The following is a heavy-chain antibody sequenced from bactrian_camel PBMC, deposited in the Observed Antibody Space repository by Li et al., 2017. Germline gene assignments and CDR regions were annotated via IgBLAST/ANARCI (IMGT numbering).Heavy chain of an antibody. CDR2: INTGGGTT. J-gene: IGHJ4*01. V-gene: IGHV3S1*01. CDR3: TMPLSTGVWYSLFAH. CDR1: GFTFGSYW. Sequence: HVQLVESGGGLVQPGGSLRLSCAASGFTFGSYWMYWVRQAPGKGLEWVSAINTGGGTTSFADSVKGRFTISRDNAKNTVYLQMDSLTSEDTALYYCTMPLSTGVWYSLFAHWGQGTQVTVS. D-gene: IGHD6*01.